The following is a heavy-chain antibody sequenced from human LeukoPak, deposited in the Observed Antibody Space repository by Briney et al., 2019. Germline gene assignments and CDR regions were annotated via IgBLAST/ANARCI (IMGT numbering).Heavy chain of an antibody. J-gene: IGHJ4*02. CDR2: INHSGSN. CDR3: ARSNSGTYYSK. Sequence: SETLSLTSSVSGGSFRCFYWSWIRSPPGKGLEWIGEINHSGSNNYNPSLNSRVTISEDTSKSQYSVKLNSVPAADTAVDYCARSNSGTYYSKWGQGTLVTVSS. V-gene: IGHV4-34*01. CDR1: GGSFRCFY. D-gene: IGHD3-10*01.